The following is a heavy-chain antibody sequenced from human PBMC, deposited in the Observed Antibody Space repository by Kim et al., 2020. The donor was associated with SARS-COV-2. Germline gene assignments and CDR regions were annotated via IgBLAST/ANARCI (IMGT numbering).Heavy chain of an antibody. CDR1: GFTFSSYG. J-gene: IGHJ1*01. CDR2: IWYDGSNK. V-gene: IGHV3-33*01. CDR3: ARVWPHSSSWYPGFQH. D-gene: IGHD6-13*01. Sequence: GGSLRLSCAASGFTFSSYGMHWVRQAPGKGLEWVAVIWYDGSNKYYADSVKGRFTISRDNSKNTLYLQMNSLRAEDTAVYYCARVWPHSSSWYPGFQHWGQGTLVTVSS.